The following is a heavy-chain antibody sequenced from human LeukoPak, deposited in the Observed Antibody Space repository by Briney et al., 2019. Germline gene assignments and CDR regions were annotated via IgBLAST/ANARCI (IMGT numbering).Heavy chain of an antibody. D-gene: IGHD2-21*02. CDR2: INPNSGGT. CDR3: ARGKTMVYCGGDCYRFDN. CDR1: GYTFSGYY. Sequence: ASVKVSCKASGYTFSGYYMHWVRQAPGQGLEWVGWINPNSGGTNYAQKFQGRVTMTRNTSISTAYMELSRLLSGDTAVYYCARGKTMVYCGGDCYRFDNWGQGTLVTVSS. J-gene: IGHJ4*02. V-gene: IGHV1-2*02.